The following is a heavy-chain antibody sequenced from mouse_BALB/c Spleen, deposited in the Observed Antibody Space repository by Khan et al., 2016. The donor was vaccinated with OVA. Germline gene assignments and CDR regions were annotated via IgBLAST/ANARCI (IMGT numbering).Heavy chain of an antibody. CDR3: ASHLTGSFAY. Sequence: EVELVESGGDLVKPGGSLKLSCAASGFTFSSYSMSWVRQTPDKRLEWVATISSGGDYTYYPDSVKGRFTISRDNARNTLYLQMSSLKSEDTAMYYCASHLTGSFAYWGQGTLGNVSA. J-gene: IGHJ3*01. V-gene: IGHV5-6*01. CDR1: GFTFSSYS. CDR2: ISSGGDYT. D-gene: IGHD4-1*01.